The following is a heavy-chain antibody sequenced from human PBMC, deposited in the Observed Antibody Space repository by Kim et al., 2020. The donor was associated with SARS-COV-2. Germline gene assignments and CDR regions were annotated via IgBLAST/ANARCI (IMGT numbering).Heavy chain of an antibody. J-gene: IGHJ4*02. V-gene: IGHV3-15*01. D-gene: IGHD6-13*01. CDR2: T. Sequence: TDYAAPVKGRFTISRDDSKNTLYLQMNSLKTEDTAVYYCTTALNQAAADYWGQGTLVTVSS. CDR3: TTALNQAAADY.